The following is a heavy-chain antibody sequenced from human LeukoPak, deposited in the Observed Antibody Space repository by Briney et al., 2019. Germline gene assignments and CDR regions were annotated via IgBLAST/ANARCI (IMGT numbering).Heavy chain of an antibody. Sequence: SETLSLTCSVPGGSISDFYWSWIRPPAGKGLEWIGRIYSSGNTNYNPSLKSRVTMSLDASKNQFSLKLSSVTAADTAFYYCATNSGDYWGQGTLVTVSS. CDR1: GGSISDFY. D-gene: IGHD4-23*01. CDR3: ATNSGDY. CDR2: IYSSGNT. V-gene: IGHV4-4*07. J-gene: IGHJ4*02.